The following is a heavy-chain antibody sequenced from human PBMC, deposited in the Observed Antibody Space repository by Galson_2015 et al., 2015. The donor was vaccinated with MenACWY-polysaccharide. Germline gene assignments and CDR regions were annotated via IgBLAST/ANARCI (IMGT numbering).Heavy chain of an antibody. CDR3: AKGGRKSLAPDNDY. V-gene: IGHV3-30*18. CDR2: ISYDGRNE. D-gene: IGHD1-26*01. CDR1: GFNFGSYA. J-gene: IGHJ4*02. Sequence: SLRLSCAASGFNFGSYAMHWVRQAPGKGLEWLAVISYDGRNEYYADSVKGRFTISRDNSKNTLYLQMSSLRAEDTAVYYCAKGGRKSLAPDNDYWGQGTLVTVS.